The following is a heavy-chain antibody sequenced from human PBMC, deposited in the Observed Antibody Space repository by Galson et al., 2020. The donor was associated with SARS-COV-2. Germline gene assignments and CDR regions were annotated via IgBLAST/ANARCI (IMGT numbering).Heavy chain of an antibody. J-gene: IGHJ4*02. CDR1: GYTFTSYY. V-gene: IGHV1-46*01. CDR3: ARDLVLSTGDNSHFDY. CDR2: INPSGGST. Sequence: ASVKVSCKASGYTFTSYYMHWVRQAPGQGLEWLGIINPSGGSTSYAQKFQGRVTMTRDTSTSTVYMELSSLRSEDTAVYYCARDLVLSTGDNSHFDYWGQGTLVTVSS. D-gene: IGHD7-27*01.